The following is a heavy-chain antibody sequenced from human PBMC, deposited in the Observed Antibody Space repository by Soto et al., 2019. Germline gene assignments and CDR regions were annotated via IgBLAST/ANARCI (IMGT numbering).Heavy chain of an antibody. CDR1: GYTFTSYD. D-gene: IGHD3-3*01. Sequence: ASVKVSCKASGYTFTSYDINWVRQATGQGLERMGWMNPNSGNSGYAQKFQGRVTMTRNTSISTAYMELSSLRSEDTAVYYCAGGMVFWSGYALINYYYYGMDVWGQGTTVTVSS. CDR2: MNPNSGNS. CDR3: AGGMVFWSGYALINYYYYGMDV. V-gene: IGHV1-8*01. J-gene: IGHJ6*02.